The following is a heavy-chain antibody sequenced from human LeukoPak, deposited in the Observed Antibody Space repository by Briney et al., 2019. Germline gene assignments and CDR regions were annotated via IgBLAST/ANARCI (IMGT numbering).Heavy chain of an antibody. CDR3: ARYSGSYFDD. CDR1: GFTFSSYA. J-gene: IGHJ4*02. CDR2: INGSGGST. V-gene: IGHV3-23*01. Sequence: GGSLRLSCAASGFTFSSYAMSWVRQAPGKGLEWVSAINGSGGSTYYADSVKGRFTISRDNSKNTLYLQMNTLRAEDTAVYYCARYSGSYFDDWDQGTLVIVSS. D-gene: IGHD1-26*01.